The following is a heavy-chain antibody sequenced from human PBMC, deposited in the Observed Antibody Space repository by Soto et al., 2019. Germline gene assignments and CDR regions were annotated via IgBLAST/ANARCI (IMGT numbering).Heavy chain of an antibody. V-gene: IGHV1-18*04. CDR3: ARVGGYCSSTSCYRKNWFDP. CDR1: VNTFTSVG. J-gene: IGHJ5*02. CDR2: ISAYNVNT. D-gene: IGHD2-2*02. Sequence: VSCKDSVNTFTSVGIICVRQPPGQGLWLIGCISAYNVNTNYAQKLQGRVTMTTETSTSTAYMELRSLRSDETAVYYCARVGGYCSSTSCYRKNWFDPWGQGTLVSVSS.